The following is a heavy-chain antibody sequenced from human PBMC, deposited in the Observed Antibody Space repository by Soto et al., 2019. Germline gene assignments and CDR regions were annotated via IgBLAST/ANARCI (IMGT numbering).Heavy chain of an antibody. V-gene: IGHV1-69*02. Sequence: QVQLVQSGAEVKKPGSSVKVSCKASGGTFSSYTISWVRQAPGQGLEWMGRIIPILGIANYAQKFQGRVTITADKSTSTAYMELSSLRSEDTAVYYCARGGYSYGPGPFDYWGQGTLVTVSS. J-gene: IGHJ4*02. CDR2: IIPILGIA. CDR1: GGTFSSYT. D-gene: IGHD5-18*01. CDR3: ARGGYSYGPGPFDY.